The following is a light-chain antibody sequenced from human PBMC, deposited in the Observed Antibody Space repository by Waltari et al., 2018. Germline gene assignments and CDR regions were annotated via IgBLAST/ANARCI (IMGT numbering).Light chain of an antibody. CDR1: SSDVGSSNL. V-gene: IGLV2-23*02. CDR2: EVT. CDR3: YSYAGGRV. J-gene: IGLJ1*01. Sequence: QSALTQPASVSGSPGQSITISCPGSSSDVGSSNLVSWYLQHPGKAPNLIIYEVTKRSPGGSNRFSRSKSGNTASRTSSGLQAEDEADYYCYSYAGGRVFGTGTKVTVL.